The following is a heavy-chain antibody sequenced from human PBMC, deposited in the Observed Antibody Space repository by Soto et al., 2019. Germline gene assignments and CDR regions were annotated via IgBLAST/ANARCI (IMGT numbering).Heavy chain of an antibody. D-gene: IGHD6-13*01. CDR3: ARDRRYSSSWYYFDY. CDR2: ISSSSSYI. CDR1: GFTFSSYS. J-gene: IGHJ4*02. V-gene: IGHV3-21*01. Sequence: EVQLVESGGGLVKPGGSLRLSCAASGFTFSSYSMNRVRQAPGKGLEWVSSISSSSSYIYYADSVKGRFTISRDNAKNSLYLQMNSLRAEDTAVYYCARDRRYSSSWYYFDYWGQGTLVTVSS.